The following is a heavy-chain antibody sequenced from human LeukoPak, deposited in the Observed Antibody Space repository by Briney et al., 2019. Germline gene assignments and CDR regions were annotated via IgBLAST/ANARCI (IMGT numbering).Heavy chain of an antibody. CDR1: GGTFSSYA. Sequence: ASVKVSCKASGGTFSSYAISWVRQAPGQGLEWMGWINPNSGGTNYAQKFQGRVTMTRDTSISTAYMELSRLRSDDTAVYYCARGHRRWFDPWGQGTLVTVSS. CDR2: INPNSGGT. V-gene: IGHV1-2*02. J-gene: IGHJ5*02. CDR3: ARGHRRWFDP.